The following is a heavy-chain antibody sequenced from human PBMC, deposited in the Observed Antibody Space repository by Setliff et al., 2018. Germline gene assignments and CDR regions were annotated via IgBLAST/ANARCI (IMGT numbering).Heavy chain of an antibody. J-gene: IGHJ6*03. CDR2: IYTSWST. D-gene: IGHD3-3*01. CDR3: ARMTGFQYIDV. CDR1: GDSISSRPFY. Sequence: SETPSLTCTVSGDSISSRPFYWGWFRQPAGKELEWIGQIYTSWSTIYNPSLKSRVTILLDTSKNQFSLTLTPVTAADTAVYYCARMTGFQYIDVWGKGTTVTVSS. V-gene: IGHV4-61*09.